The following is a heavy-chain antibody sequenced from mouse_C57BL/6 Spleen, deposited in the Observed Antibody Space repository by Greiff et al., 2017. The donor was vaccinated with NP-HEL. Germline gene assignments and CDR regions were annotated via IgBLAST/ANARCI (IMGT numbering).Heavy chain of an antibody. CDR2: IYPGSGST. Sequence: QVQLQQPGAELVKPGASVKMSCKASGYTFTSYWITWVKQRPGQGLEWIGDIYPGSGSTNYNEKFKSKGTLTVDTSSSTAYMQLSSLTSEDSAVYYCARWDWDSAWFAYWGQGTLVTVSA. V-gene: IGHV1-55*01. J-gene: IGHJ3*01. CDR1: GYTFTSYW. CDR3: ARWDWDSAWFAY. D-gene: IGHD4-1*01.